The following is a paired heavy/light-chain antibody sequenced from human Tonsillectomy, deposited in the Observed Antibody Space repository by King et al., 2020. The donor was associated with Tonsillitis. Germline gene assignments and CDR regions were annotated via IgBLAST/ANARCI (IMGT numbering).Heavy chain of an antibody. CDR2: IYTSGST. Sequence: QVQLQESGPGLVKPSQTLSLTCTVSGGSISSDTYSWSWIRRPAGKGLEWIGHIYTSGSTNYSPSLKSRVTISIDTSKNQFSLKLNSVTAADTAVYYCARERILWFGDGLDSYYMDVWGKGTTVTVSS. V-gene: IGHV4-61*02. CDR3: ARERILWFGDGLDSYYMDV. D-gene: IGHD3-10*01. J-gene: IGHJ6*03. CDR1: GGSISSDTYS.
Light chain of an antibody. CDR2: KDS. J-gene: IGLJ2*01. CDR1: ALPKQY. Sequence: SYELTQPPSVSVSPGQTARITCSGDALPKQYAYWYQQKPGQAPVLVIYKDSERPSGIPERFSGSSSGTTVTLTISGVQAEDEADYYCQSADSSGTSVVFGGGTKLSVL. CDR3: QSADSSGTSVV. V-gene: IGLV3-25*02.